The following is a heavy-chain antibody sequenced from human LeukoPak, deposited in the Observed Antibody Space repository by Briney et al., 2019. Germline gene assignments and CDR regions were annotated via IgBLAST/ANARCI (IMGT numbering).Heavy chain of an antibody. CDR2: IIGSNGNT. D-gene: IGHD1-26*01. Sequence: ASVRVSCKASGYSFTRYGISWVRQAPGQGLEWMGWIIGSNGNTKYSQKFQGRVTMTTDTSTGTNYMDLRNLRFDDTAVYFCARSGRGTYYYFDLWGQGTLVTVSS. J-gene: IGHJ4*01. CDR3: ARSGRGTYYYFDL. V-gene: IGHV1-18*01. CDR1: GYSFTRYG.